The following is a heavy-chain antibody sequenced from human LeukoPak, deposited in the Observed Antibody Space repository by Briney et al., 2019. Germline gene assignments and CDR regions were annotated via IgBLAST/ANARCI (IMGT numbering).Heavy chain of an antibody. J-gene: IGHJ4*02. CDR2: ISSSSSYI. D-gene: IGHD5-18*01. CDR3: ASLALKRGYSYGNFDY. CDR1: GFTFSSYS. V-gene: IGHV3-21*01. Sequence: PGGSLRLSCAASGFTFSSYSMNWVRQAPGKGLEWVSSISSSSSYIYYADSVKGRFTISRDNAKNSLYLQMNSLRAEDTAVYYCASLALKRGYSYGNFDYWGQGTLVTVSS.